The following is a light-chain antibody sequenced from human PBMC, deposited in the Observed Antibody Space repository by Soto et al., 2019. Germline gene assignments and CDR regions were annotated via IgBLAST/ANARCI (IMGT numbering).Light chain of an antibody. CDR1: SSDVGGYNY. Sequence: QSVLTQPASVSGSPGQSITISCTGTSSDVGGYNYVSWYQQHPGKAPKLMIYDVSNRPSGVSNRFSGSKSGNTASLTISGLQAEDEADYYCSSYTSSSLVVFAEGPSSPS. V-gene: IGLV2-14*01. J-gene: IGLJ2*01. CDR2: DVS. CDR3: SSYTSSSLVV.